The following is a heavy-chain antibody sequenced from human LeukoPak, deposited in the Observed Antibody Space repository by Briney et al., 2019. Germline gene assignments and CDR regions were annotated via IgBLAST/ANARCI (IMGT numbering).Heavy chain of an antibody. J-gene: IGHJ4*02. CDR1: GGTFSSYA. CDR2: IIPILGIA. CDR3: ARATAPTGPRDFDY. D-gene: IGHD3-9*01. V-gene: IGHV1-69*04. Sequence: SVKVSCKASGGTFSSYAISWVRQAPGQGLEWMGRIIPILGIANCAQKFQGRVTITADKSTSTAYMELSSLRSEDTGVYYCARATAPTGPRDFDYWGQGTLVTVSS.